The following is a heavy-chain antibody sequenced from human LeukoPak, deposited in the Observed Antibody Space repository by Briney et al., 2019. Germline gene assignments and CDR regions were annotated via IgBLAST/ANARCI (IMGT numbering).Heavy chain of an antibody. CDR3: ARGENNYGYYYFDY. J-gene: IGHJ4*02. CDR2: ISSSSSYI. CDR1: EFTFSTYS. Sequence: PGGSLRLSCAASEFTFSTYSMNWVRLAPGKGLEWVSSISSSSSYIYYADSVKGRFTISRDNAKNSLYLQMNSLRAEDTAVYYCARGENNYGYYYFDYWGQGTLVTVSS. V-gene: IGHV3-21*01. D-gene: IGHD5-18*01.